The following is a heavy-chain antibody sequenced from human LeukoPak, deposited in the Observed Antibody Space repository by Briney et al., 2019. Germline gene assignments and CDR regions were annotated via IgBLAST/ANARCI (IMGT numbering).Heavy chain of an antibody. CDR2: INPNSGGT. J-gene: IGHJ4*02. CDR1: GYTFTSYA. V-gene: IGHV1-2*02. D-gene: IGHD2-21*02. CDR3: ARVRMVVVVTAIVPFDY. Sequence: GASVKVSFKASGYTFTSYAMHWVRQAPGQGLEWMGWINPNSGGTNYAQKFQGRVTMTRDTSISTAYMELSRLRSDDTAVYYCARVRMVVVVTAIVPFDYWGQGTLVTVSS.